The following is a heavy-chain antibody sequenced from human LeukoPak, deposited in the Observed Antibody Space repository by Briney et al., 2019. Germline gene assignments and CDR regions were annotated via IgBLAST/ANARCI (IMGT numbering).Heavy chain of an antibody. Sequence: SETLSLTCTVSGGSISSYYWSWIRQPPGKGLEWIGEINHSGSTNYNPSLKSRVTISVDTSKNQFSLKLSSVTAADTAVYYCARASDFWSGSWGYWGQGTLVTVSS. J-gene: IGHJ4*02. D-gene: IGHD3-3*01. V-gene: IGHV4-34*01. CDR2: INHSGST. CDR3: ARASDFWSGSWGY. CDR1: GGSISSYY.